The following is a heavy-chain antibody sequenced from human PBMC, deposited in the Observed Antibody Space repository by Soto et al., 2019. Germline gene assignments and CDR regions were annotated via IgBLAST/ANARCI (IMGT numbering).Heavy chain of an antibody. V-gene: IGHV3-30-3*01. CDR1: GFTFSSYA. D-gene: IGHD5-18*01. CDR2: ISYDGSNK. Sequence: QVQLVESGGGVVQPGRSLRLSCAASGFTFSSYAMHWVRQAPGKGLEWVAVISYDGSNKYYADSVKGRFTISRDNSKNTLYLQMNILRAEDTAVYYCARIQLWLIPQYGMDVWGQGTTVTVSS. J-gene: IGHJ6*02. CDR3: ARIQLWLIPQYGMDV.